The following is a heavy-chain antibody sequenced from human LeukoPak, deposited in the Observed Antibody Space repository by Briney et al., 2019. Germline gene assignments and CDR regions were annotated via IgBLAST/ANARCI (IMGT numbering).Heavy chain of an antibody. CDR2: ISTSGGTT. J-gene: IGHJ4*02. CDR3: ARVRISRGSYGFFDY. Sequence: GGSLRLSCAASGFTFSSYGMSWVRQAPGKGLEWVSIISTSGGTTHYADSVKGRFTISRDNAKNSLYLQMNSLRAEDTAVYYCARVRISRGSYGFFDYWGQGTLVTVSS. D-gene: IGHD1-26*01. V-gene: IGHV3-48*04. CDR1: GFTFSSYG.